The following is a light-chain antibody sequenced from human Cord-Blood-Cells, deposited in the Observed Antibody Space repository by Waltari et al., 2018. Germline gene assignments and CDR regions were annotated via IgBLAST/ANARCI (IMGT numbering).Light chain of an antibody. Sequence: SSELTQDPAVSVALGQTVRITCQGDSLRSYYASWYQQKPGKAPVLVIYGKNNRPSGTPDRFSGSSSGNTASLTITGAQAEDEADYYCNSRDSSGNHVVFGGGTKLTVL. J-gene: IGLJ2*01. CDR1: SLRSYY. CDR2: GKN. V-gene: IGLV3-19*01. CDR3: NSRDSSGNHVV.